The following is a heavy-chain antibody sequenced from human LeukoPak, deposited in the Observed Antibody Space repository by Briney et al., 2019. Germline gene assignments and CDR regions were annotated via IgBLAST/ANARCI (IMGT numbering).Heavy chain of an antibody. CDR2: IYYSGST. D-gene: IGHD6-13*01. CDR1: GGSLSSYY. CDR3: ARGGIAAAGPYYYMDV. J-gene: IGHJ6*03. Sequence: PSETLSLTCTVSGGSLSSYYCSWIRHPPGKGLERIGYIYYSGSTNYNPSPNIRITISIDTSKNQFSLKLSSVNAADTAIYYCARGGIAAAGPYYYMDVWGIGSTVTVS. V-gene: IGHV4-59*01.